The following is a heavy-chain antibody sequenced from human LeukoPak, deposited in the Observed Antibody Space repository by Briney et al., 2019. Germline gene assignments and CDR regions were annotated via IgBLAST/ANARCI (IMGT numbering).Heavy chain of an antibody. V-gene: IGHV1-46*01. J-gene: IGHJ4*02. CDR2: INPSGGST. D-gene: IGHD2-15*01. Sequence: ASVKVSCKASGYTFTSYYMHWVRQAPGQGLEWMGIINPSGGSTSYAQKLQGRVTMTTDTSTSTAYMELRSLRSDDTAVYYCARVVGWSYYFDYWGQGTLVTVSS. CDR3: ARVVGWSYYFDY. CDR1: GYTFTSYY.